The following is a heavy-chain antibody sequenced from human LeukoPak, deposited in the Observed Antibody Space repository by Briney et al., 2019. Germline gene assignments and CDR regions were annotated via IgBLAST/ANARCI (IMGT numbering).Heavy chain of an antibody. D-gene: IGHD6-19*01. Sequence: GESLKISWKGSGYRFTDYWIGWVRQMPGKGVEWMGIIYPGDSDTRYSPSFQGQVTISADKSISTAYLQWSSLKDSDTAMYYSARRDSSGWCYFDYWGQGTLVTVSS. J-gene: IGHJ4*02. CDR1: GYRFTDYW. V-gene: IGHV5-51*01. CDR2: IYPGDSDT. CDR3: ARRDSSGWCYFDY.